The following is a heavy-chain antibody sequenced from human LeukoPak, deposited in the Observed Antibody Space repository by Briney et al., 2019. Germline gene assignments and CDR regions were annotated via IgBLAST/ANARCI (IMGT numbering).Heavy chain of an antibody. D-gene: IGHD1-26*01. Sequence: VKVSCKASXYTFTSYGISWVRQAPGQGLEWMGWISAYNGNTNYAQKLQGRVTMTTDTSTSTAYMELRSLRSDDTAVYYCARDGFQVGATTIDYWGQGTLVTVSS. V-gene: IGHV1-18*01. J-gene: IGHJ4*02. CDR2: ISAYNGNT. CDR1: XYTFTSYG. CDR3: ARDGFQVGATTIDY.